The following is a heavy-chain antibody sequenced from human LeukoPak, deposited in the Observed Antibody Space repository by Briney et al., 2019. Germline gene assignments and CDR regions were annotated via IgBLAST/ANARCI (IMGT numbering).Heavy chain of an antibody. V-gene: IGHV4-4*02. CDR2: IYYSGRS. J-gene: IGHJ4*02. CDR1: GVSISSNYA. D-gene: IGHD2-8*02. Sequence: PSETLSLTCGVSGVSISSNYAWSWVRQPPGKGLEWIGEIYYSGRSSYNPSLKSRVTMSVDKSKNQFSLTLNSVTAADTAVYYCARGGYWAFDYWGQGALSSCPQ. CDR3: ARGGYWAFDY.